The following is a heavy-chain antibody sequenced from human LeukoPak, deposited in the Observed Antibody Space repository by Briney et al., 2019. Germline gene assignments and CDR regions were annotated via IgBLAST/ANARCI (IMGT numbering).Heavy chain of an antibody. Sequence: PGGSLRLSCAASGFTFSSYAMHWVRQAPGKGLEWVAVISYDGSNKYYADSVKGRFTISRDNSKNTLYLQMNSLRAEDTAVYYCARGPWGGSGFDYWGQGTLVTVSS. CDR3: ARGPWGGSGFDY. CDR1: GFTFSSYA. J-gene: IGHJ4*02. CDR2: ISYDGSNK. V-gene: IGHV3-30-3*01. D-gene: IGHD3-10*01.